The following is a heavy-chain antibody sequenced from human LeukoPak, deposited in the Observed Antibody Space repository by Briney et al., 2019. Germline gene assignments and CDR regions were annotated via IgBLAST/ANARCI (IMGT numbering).Heavy chain of an antibody. J-gene: IGHJ5*02. CDR1: GYTFTGYY. CDR2: INPNSGGT. V-gene: IGHV1-2*02. Sequence: GASVKVSCKASGYTFTGYYMHWVRQAPGQGLEWMGWINPNSGGTNYAQKFQGRVTMTRDTSISTAYMELSRLRSDDTAVYYCARAIRWRLRDSNWFDPWGQGTLVTVSS. D-gene: IGHD4-17*01. CDR3: ARAIRWRLRDSNWFDP.